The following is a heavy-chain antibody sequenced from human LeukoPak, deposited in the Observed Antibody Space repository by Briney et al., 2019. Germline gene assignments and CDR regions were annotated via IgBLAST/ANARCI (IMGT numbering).Heavy chain of an antibody. Sequence: GGTLRLSCAASGFTFSSYAMSWVRQAPGKGLEWVSAISGSGGSTYYADSVKGRFTISRDNSKNTLYLQMNSLRAEDTAVYYCAKAMYYYDASGYPRRLFDYWGQGTLVTVSS. CDR2: ISGSGGST. J-gene: IGHJ4*02. V-gene: IGHV3-23*01. CDR3: AKAMYYYDASGYPRRLFDY. CDR1: GFTFSSYA. D-gene: IGHD3-22*01.